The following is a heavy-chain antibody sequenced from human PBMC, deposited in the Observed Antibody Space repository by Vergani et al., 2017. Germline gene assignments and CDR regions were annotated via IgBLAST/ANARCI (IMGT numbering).Heavy chain of an antibody. J-gene: IGHJ4*02. Sequence: QVQLVESGGGVVQPGRSLRLSCAASGFPFSSYAMHWVRQAPGKGLEWVAVISYDGSNKYYADSVKGRFTISRDNSNNTLYLQMNSLRAEDTAVYYCAKAFSDGYNPTATNFDYWGQGTLVTVSS. D-gene: IGHD5-24*01. CDR3: AKAFSDGYNPTATNFDY. CDR2: ISYDGSNK. V-gene: IGHV3-30*01. CDR1: GFPFSSYA.